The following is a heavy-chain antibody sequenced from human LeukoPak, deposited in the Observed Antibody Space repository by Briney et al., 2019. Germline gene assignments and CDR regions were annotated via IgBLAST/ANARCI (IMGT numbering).Heavy chain of an antibody. CDR3: ARDLAVAGTSGDY. J-gene: IGHJ4*02. V-gene: IGHV3-21*01. D-gene: IGHD6-19*01. Sequence: SGGSLRLSCAASGFTLSSYAMSWVRQGPGKGLEWVSSISSSSSYIYYADSVKGRFTISRDNAKNSLYLQMNSLRAEDTAVYYCARDLAVAGTSGDYWGQGTLVTVSS. CDR1: GFTLSSYA. CDR2: ISSSSSYI.